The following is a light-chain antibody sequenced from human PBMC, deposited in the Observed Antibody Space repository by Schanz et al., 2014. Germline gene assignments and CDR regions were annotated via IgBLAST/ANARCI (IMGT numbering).Light chain of an antibody. CDR1: SSNIGINT. CDR3: AAWDDSLRVL. CDR2: SNA. J-gene: IGLJ2*01. Sequence: QSVLTQPPSASGTPGQRVTISCSGSSSNIGINTVNWYQQFPGAAPKLLIYSNAQRPSGVPDRFSGSKSGTSASLAISGLQSEDEAGYYCAAWDDSLRVLFGGGTKLTVL. V-gene: IGLV1-44*01.